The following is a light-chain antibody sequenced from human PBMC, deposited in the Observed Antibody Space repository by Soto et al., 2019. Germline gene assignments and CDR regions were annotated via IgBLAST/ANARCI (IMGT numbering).Light chain of an antibody. V-gene: IGKV3-20*01. CDR3: QQYGRSPNA. J-gene: IGKJ5*01. Sequence: IVLTQSPGTLSLSPGERATLPCRASQSISSTYLAWYQQKLGQAPRLLIYAASSRATGIPDRFSGSGSGTGFTLTISRLEPEDFAVYYCQQYGRSPNAFGQGTRLEI. CDR2: AAS. CDR1: QSISSTY.